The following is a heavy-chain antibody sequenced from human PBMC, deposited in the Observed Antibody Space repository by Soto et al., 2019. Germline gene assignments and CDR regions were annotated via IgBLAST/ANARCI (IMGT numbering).Heavy chain of an antibody. J-gene: IGHJ5*02. Sequence: ASVKVSCKTSGYTITDYYMHWVRQAPGQGLEWMGWINPNNGGTNYAQKFQGRVTMTRDTSISTAYLEVKRLRSDDTAVYYCARGIQLWLDWFDPWGQGTLVTVSS. CDR3: ARGIQLWLDWFDP. CDR1: GYTITDYY. V-gene: IGHV1-2*02. D-gene: IGHD5-18*01. CDR2: INPNNGGT.